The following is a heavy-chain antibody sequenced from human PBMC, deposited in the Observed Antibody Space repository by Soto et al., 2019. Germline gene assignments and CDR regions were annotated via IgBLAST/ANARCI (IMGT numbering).Heavy chain of an antibody. V-gene: IGHV1-18*04. CDR1: GYTFATYG. D-gene: IGHD3-16*02. J-gene: IGHJ4*02. Sequence: ASVKVSCKTSGYTFATYGLSWVRQAPGQGLEWMGWIRGDNGNTDYAQKIQGRGTMTTDTSTSTAYMGLRSLSSDDTAVYYCARGGIMTTFGGVIVIPSYFDYWGQGTPVTVSS. CDR3: ARGGIMTTFGGVIVIPSYFDY. CDR2: IRGDNGNT.